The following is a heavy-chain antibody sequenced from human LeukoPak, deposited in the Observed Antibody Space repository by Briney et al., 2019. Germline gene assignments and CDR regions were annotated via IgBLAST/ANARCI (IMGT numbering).Heavy chain of an antibody. CDR3: AREGSSAWIGSVIDY. CDR1: GYTFTSYG. D-gene: IGHD3-10*01. Sequence: ASVKVSCTASGYTFTSYGISWVRQAPGQGLEWMGWISAYNGNTNYAQKLQGRVTMTTDTSTSTAYMELRSLRSDDTAVYYCAREGSSAWIGSVIDYWGQGTLVTVSS. J-gene: IGHJ4*02. CDR2: ISAYNGNT. V-gene: IGHV1-18*01.